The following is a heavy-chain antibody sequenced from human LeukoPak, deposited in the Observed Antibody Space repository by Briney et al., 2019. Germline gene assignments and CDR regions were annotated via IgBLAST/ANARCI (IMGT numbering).Heavy chain of an antibody. Sequence: ASVKVSCKASGYTFTGSYMHWVRQAPGQGLERMGWINPNSGGTNYAQKLQGRVTMTRDTSISTAYMELSRLRSDDTAVYYCARVSRSSWGPVDYWGQGTLVTVSS. CDR1: GYTFTGSY. CDR2: INPNSGGT. CDR3: ARVSRSSWGPVDY. J-gene: IGHJ4*02. V-gene: IGHV1-2*02. D-gene: IGHD6-13*01.